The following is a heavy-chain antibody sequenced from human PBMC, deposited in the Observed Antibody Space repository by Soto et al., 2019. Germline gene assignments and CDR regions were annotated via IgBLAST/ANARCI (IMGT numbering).Heavy chain of an antibody. J-gene: IGHJ5*02. CDR2: ISAYNGNT. D-gene: IGHD6-19*01. V-gene: IGHV1-18*01. CDR1: GYTFTSYG. CDR3: ARDDSSGWSPASDP. Sequence: ASVKVSCKASGYTFTSYGSSWVRQAPGQGLERMGWISAYNGNTNYAQKLQGRVTMTTDTSTSTAYMELRSLRSDDTAVYYCARDDSSGWSPASDPWGQGTLVTVSS.